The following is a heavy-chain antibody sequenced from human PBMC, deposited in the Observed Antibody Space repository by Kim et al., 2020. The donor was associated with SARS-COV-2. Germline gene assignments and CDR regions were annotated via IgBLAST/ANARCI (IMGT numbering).Heavy chain of an antibody. CDR3: AREGEYCTNGVCYAFDY. D-gene: IGHD2-8*01. J-gene: IGHJ4*02. CDR2: TYYRSKWYN. V-gene: IGHV6-1*01. CDR1: GDSVSSNSAA. Sequence: SQTLSLTCAISGDSVSSNSAAWNWIRQSPSRGLEWLGRTYYRSKWYNDYAVSVKSRITINPDTSKNQFSLQLNSVTPEDTAVYYCAREGEYCTNGVCYAFDYWGQGTLVTVSS.